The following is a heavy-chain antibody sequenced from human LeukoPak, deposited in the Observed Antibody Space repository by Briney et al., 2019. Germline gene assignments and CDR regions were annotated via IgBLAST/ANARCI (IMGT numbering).Heavy chain of an antibody. Sequence: PGGSLRLSCAASGFTFNNYAMHWVRQAPGKGLEWVALVSYDENYKYYADSVKGRFTISRDNSKDTLYLQMNSLRAEDTAVYYCAKDGYYDILTGYYTDAFDIWGQGTMVTVSS. CDR1: GFTFNNYA. D-gene: IGHD3-9*01. CDR2: VSYDENYK. CDR3: AKDGYYDILTGYYTDAFDI. J-gene: IGHJ3*02. V-gene: IGHV3-30*04.